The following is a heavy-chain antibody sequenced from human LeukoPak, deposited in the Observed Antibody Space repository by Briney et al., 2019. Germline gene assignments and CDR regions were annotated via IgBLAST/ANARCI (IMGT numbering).Heavy chain of an antibody. CDR3: ARVRKLRTRGVMDPLDY. J-gene: IGHJ4*02. CDR1: GFTFNYYW. D-gene: IGHD3-10*01. V-gene: IGHV3-7*01. Sequence: GGSLRLSCAASGFTFNYYWVTWVRQAPGKGLEWVANIQQDGSEKYYVDSVKGRFIISRDNAKNSLYLQMNSLRAEDTAVYYCARVRKLRTRGVMDPLDYWGQGTLVTVSS. CDR2: IQQDGSEK.